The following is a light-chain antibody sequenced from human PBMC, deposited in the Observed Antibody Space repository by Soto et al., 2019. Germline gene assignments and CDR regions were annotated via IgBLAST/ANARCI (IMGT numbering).Light chain of an antibody. CDR2: DAS. J-gene: IGKJ4*01. CDR3: HQRGAWPLT. CDR1: QSVTNS. V-gene: IGKV3-11*01. Sequence: ITLTQSPGTLSLSPGERATLSCRASQSVTNSLAWFQQKPGPAPRLLIYDASKRPSGVPARFSGSGSGTDLTLTISSLEPEDFAVYYCHQRGAWPLTFGGGTTVEI.